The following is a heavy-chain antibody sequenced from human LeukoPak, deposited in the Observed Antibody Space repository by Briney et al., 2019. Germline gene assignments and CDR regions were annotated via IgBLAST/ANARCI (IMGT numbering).Heavy chain of an antibody. CDR2: ISGSGGST. CDR1: GFTFSSYS. Sequence: GGSLRLSCAASGFTFSSYSMNWVRQAPGKGLEWVSAISGSGGSTYYADSVKGRFTISRDNSKNTLYLQMNSLRAEDTAVYYCAKNPMVSIIYYYYYMDVWGKGTTVTVSS. CDR3: AKNPMVSIIYYYYYMDV. D-gene: IGHD3-10*01. J-gene: IGHJ6*03. V-gene: IGHV3-23*01.